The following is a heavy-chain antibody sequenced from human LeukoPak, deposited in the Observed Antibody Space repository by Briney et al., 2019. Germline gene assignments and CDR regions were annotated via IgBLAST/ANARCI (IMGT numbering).Heavy chain of an antibody. CDR2: ISGSAGST. V-gene: IGHV3-23*01. D-gene: IGHD6-13*01. CDR3: AKVTGKQLELVYLYGMDV. Sequence: GGSLRLSCAASGLTFNTYAMSWVRQAPGEGLEWVSLISGSAGSTYYADSVKGRFTISRDNSKNTLYLQMNSLRAEDTALYYCAKVTGKQLELVYLYGMDVWGQGTTVTVSS. CDR1: GLTFNTYA. J-gene: IGHJ6*02.